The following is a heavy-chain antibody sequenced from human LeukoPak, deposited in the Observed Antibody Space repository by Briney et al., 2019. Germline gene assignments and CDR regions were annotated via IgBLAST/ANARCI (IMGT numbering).Heavy chain of an antibody. CDR1: GFTFSSYE. D-gene: IGHD2-2*01. Sequence: GGSLRLSCAASGFTFSSYEMNWVRQAPGKGLEWVSYISSSGSNIYYADSVKGRFTISRDNAKNSLYLQMNSLRAEDTAVYYCARPYCSSTSCYAPHFDYWGQGTLVTVSS. J-gene: IGHJ4*02. V-gene: IGHV3-48*03. CDR3: ARPYCSSTSCYAPHFDY. CDR2: ISSSGSNI.